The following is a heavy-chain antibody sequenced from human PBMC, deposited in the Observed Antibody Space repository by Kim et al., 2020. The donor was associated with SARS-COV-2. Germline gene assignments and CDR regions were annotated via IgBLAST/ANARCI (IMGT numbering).Heavy chain of an antibody. CDR3: SRGGYCSSTSCYWRRWFDP. CDR2: INHSGST. V-gene: IGHV4-34*01. J-gene: IGHJ5*01. CDR1: GGSFSGYY. D-gene: IGHD2-2*01. Sequence: SETLSLTCAVYGGSFSGYYWSWIRQPPGKGLEWIGEINHSGSTNYNPSLKSRVTISVDTSKNQFSLKLSSVTAADTAVDYCSRGGYCSSTSCYWRRWFDPWGQGTLVTVSS.